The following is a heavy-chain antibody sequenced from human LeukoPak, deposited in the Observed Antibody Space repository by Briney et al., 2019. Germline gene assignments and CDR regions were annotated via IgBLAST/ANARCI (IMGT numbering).Heavy chain of an antibody. J-gene: IGHJ4*02. D-gene: IGHD3-10*01. CDR2: ISGSGGST. CDR1: GFTISSYA. V-gene: IGHV3-23*01. Sequence: GGSLRLSCAASGFTISSYAMSWVRQAPGKGLEWASAISGSGGSTYYADSVKGRFTISRDNSKNTLYLQMNSLRAEDTAVYYCARGCGSGYYFDYWGQGTLVTVSS. CDR3: ARGCGSGYYFDY.